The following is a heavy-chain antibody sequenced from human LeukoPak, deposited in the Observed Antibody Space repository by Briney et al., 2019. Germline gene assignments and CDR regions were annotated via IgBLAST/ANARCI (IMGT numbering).Heavy chain of an antibody. CDR1: GFTFSSYS. D-gene: IGHD2-2*01. Sequence: GGSLRLSCAASGFTFSSYSMNWVRQAPGKGLEWVSYISSSSSTIYYADSVKGRFTISRDNAKNSLYLQMNSLRAEDTAVYYCARDLVVVPPAPSSPGHKDYWGQGTLVTVSS. V-gene: IGHV3-48*04. CDR3: ARDLVVVPPAPSSPGHKDY. J-gene: IGHJ4*02. CDR2: ISSSSSTI.